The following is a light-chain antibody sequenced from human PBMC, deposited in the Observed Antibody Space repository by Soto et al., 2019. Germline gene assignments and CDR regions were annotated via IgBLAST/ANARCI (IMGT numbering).Light chain of an antibody. CDR1: SSDVGGYNY. J-gene: IGLJ1*01. CDR2: EVS. Sequence: QSALTQPPSAYGSPGQSFTSYGTGTSSDVGGYNYVSWYQQHPGRAPKLMIYEVSKRPSGVPDRFSGYKSGNTASLTVSGLQAEDEADYYCSSYAGSNNLGVFGTGTKVNVL. CDR3: SSYAGSNNLGV. V-gene: IGLV2-8*01.